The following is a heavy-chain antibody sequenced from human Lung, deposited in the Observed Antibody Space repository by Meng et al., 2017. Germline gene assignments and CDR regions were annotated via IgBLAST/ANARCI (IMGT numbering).Heavy chain of an antibody. J-gene: IGHJ4*02. D-gene: IGHD4-11*01. CDR1: GGSFCDYY. CDR2: INHSGST. CDR3: ARGPTTMAHDFDY. V-gene: IGHV4-34*01. Sequence: VPLQEGGAGLVQPSEALSLPCFVSGGSFCDYYWSWIRQPPGKGLEWIGEINHSGSTNYNPSLESRATISVDTSQNNLSLKLSSVTAADSAVYYCARGPTTMAHDFDYWGQGTLVTVSS.